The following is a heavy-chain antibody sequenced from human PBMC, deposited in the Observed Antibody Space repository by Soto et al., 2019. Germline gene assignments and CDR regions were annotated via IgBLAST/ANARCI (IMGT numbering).Heavy chain of an antibody. D-gene: IGHD2-21*01. Sequence: QVQLVQSGAEVKKPGASVKVSCKASGYTFTSYGISWVRQAPGQGLEWMGWISAYNGNTNSAQKLQGRVTMTTDTATSTAYMTLWSLRSGDTAVYYCATELAVGIDAYWAQGTPVTLPS. CDR2: ISAYNGNT. CDR1: GYTFTSYG. J-gene: IGHJ4*02. CDR3: ATELAVGIDAY. V-gene: IGHV1-18*01.